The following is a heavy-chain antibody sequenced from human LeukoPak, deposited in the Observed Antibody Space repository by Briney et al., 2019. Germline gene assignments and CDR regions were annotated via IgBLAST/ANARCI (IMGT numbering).Heavy chain of an antibody. CDR3: ASSGSYSDFDY. CDR1: GFTPRNNY. CDR2: IYSSGSA. J-gene: IGHJ4*02. Sequence: GGSLRLSCAPSGFTPRNNYMSWVRQAPRKGLEWVSIIYSSGSAYYVDSVKGRFTICRDTCKNMVFLQMNSLRAEDTAVYYCASSGSYSDFDYWGQGTLVTVSS. V-gene: IGHV3-53*01. D-gene: IGHD3-22*01.